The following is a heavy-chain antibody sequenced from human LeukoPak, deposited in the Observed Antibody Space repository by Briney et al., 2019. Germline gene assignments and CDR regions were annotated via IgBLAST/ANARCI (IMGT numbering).Heavy chain of an antibody. D-gene: IGHD3-10*01. CDR3: ASQSMVRGRSVNWFDP. CDR1: GYSFTSYW. J-gene: IGHJ5*02. CDR2: IDPSDSYT. V-gene: IGHV5-10-1*01. Sequence: GESLKISCKGSGYSFTSYWIGWVRQMPGKGLEWMGRIDPSDSYTNYSPSFQGHVTISADKSISTAYLQWSSLKASDTAMYYCASQSMVRGRSVNWFDPWGQGTLVTVSS.